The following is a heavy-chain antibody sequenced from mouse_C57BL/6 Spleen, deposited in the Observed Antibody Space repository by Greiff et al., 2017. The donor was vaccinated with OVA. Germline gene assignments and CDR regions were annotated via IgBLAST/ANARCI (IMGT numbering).Heavy chain of an antibody. CDR1: GYSITSGYY. CDR2: ISYDGSN. J-gene: IGHJ3*01. CDR3: ARDYYGSSPFAY. Sequence: EVKLLESGPGLVKPSQSLSLTCSVTGYSITSGYYWNWIRQFPGNKLEWMGYISYDGSNNYNPSLKNRISITRDTSKNQFFLKLNSVTTEDTATYCCARDYYGSSPFAYWGQGTLVTVSA. V-gene: IGHV3-6*01. D-gene: IGHD1-1*01.